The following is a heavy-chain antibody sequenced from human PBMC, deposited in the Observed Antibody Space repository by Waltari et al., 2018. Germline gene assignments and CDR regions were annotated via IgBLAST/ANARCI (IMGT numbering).Heavy chain of an antibody. CDR1: GGSISSYY. J-gene: IGHJ3*02. V-gene: IGHV4-4*07. CDR3: AREKSCGSSGAFDI. CDR2: IYTSGRL. Sequence: QVQLQESGPGLVKPSETLSLTCTVTGGSISSYYWSWNRQTAGKGRHWIVRIYTSGRLNDNPSLNSRVTRSGDTSKNQFSLKLSSGTAADTAVYYCAREKSCGSSGAFDICGQGPMVTVSS. D-gene: IGHD5-18*01.